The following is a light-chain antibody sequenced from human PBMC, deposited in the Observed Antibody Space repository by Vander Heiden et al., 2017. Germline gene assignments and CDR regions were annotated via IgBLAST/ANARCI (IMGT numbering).Light chain of an antibody. CDR3: QEYDSYAPT. CDR1: QGISSY. Sequence: AIRMTQSPSSLSASTGDRVTITCRASQGISSYLAWYQQKPGKAPKLLIYAASTLQSGVPSRFSGSGSGTDFTLTMSCLQSEDFATYYCQEYDSYAPTFGQGTQLEIK. V-gene: IGKV1-8*01. CDR2: AAS. J-gene: IGKJ5*01.